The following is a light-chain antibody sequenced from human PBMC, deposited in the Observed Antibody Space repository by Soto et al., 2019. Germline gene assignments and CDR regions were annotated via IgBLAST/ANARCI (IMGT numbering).Light chain of an antibody. CDR2: EGS. J-gene: IGLJ3*02. CDR1: SSDVGSYNV. Sequence: QSVLTQPASVSGSPGQSITISCTGTSSDVGSYNVVSWYQQHPGKAPKLMIYEGSKRPSGVSNRFSGSKSGNTASLTISGLQAEDEADYYCCSYAGSSRVFGGGTKVTVL. CDR3: CSYAGSSRV. V-gene: IGLV2-23*01.